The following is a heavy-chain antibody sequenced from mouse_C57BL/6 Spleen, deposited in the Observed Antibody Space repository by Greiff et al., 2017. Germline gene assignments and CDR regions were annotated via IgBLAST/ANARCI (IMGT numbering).Heavy chain of an antibody. CDR3: ARHEAQLGGFAY. J-gene: IGHJ3*01. Sequence: QVHVKQSGAELVKPGASVKLSCKASGYTFTEYTIHWVKQRSGQGLEWIGWFYPGSGSIKYNEKFKDKATLTADKSSSTVYMALSRLTSEDSAVYFCARHEAQLGGFAYWGQGTLVTVSA. D-gene: IGHD4-1*02. V-gene: IGHV1-62-2*01. CDR2: FYPGSGSI. CDR1: GYTFTEYT.